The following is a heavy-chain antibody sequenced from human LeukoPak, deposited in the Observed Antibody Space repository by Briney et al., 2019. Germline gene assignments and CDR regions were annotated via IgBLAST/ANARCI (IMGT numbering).Heavy chain of an antibody. CDR1: GFTFSSYS. Sequence: GGSLRLSCAASGFTFSSYSMNWVRQAPGKGLEWVSYISSSSSTIYYADSVKGRFTISRDNAKNSLYLQMNSLRDEDTAVYYCARATSVLLWFGESNYWGQGTLVTVSS. CDR3: ARATSVLLWFGESNY. D-gene: IGHD3-10*01. V-gene: IGHV3-48*02. J-gene: IGHJ4*02. CDR2: ISSSSSTI.